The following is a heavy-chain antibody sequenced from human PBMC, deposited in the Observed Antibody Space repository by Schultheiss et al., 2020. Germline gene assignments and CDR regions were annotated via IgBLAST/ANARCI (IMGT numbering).Heavy chain of an antibody. CDR3: ARIYGNSFDY. J-gene: IGHJ4*02. V-gene: IGHV3-64*01. CDR1: GFTFSSYG. Sequence: GGSLRLSCAASGFTFSSYGMHWVRQAPGKGLEYVSAISSNGGSTYYANSVKGRFTIPRDNSKNTLYLQMGSLRAEDMAVYYCARIYGNSFDYWGQGTLVTVSS. CDR2: ISSNGGST. D-gene: IGHD3-10*01.